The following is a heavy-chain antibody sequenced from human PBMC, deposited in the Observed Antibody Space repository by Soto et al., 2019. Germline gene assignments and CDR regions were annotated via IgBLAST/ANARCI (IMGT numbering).Heavy chain of an antibody. CDR3: ARGQRFSDWFDP. CDR1: GGAISGYY. V-gene: IGHV4-4*07. D-gene: IGHD3-3*01. CDR2: IYSSGST. J-gene: IGHJ5*02. Sequence: SETLSLTCTVTGGAISGYYWTWIRQSDGEGLEWIGRIYSSGSTNYNPSLKSRVTIPLDTSMNYFSLRLSSVTAADTAVYYCARGQRFSDWFDPWGQGTLVTVSS.